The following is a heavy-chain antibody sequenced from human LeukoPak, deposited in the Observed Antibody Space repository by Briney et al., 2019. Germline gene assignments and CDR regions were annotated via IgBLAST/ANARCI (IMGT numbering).Heavy chain of an antibody. CDR1: GFTFSSYG. V-gene: IGHV3-30*03. Sequence: GGSLRLSCAASGFTFSSYGMHWVRQAPGKGVEWVAVISYDGSNKYYADSVKGRFTISRDNSKNTLYLQMNSLRAEDTAVYYCARPLGYCSSTSCPTGYGMDVWGQGTTVTVSS. CDR3: ARPLGYCSSTSCPTGYGMDV. CDR2: ISYDGSNK. J-gene: IGHJ6*02. D-gene: IGHD2-2*01.